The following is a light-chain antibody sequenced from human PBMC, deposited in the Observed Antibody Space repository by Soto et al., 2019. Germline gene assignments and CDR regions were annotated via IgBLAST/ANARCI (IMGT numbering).Light chain of an antibody. V-gene: IGLV7-43*01. CDR2: TTN. CDR3: LLYYGGAQLV. CDR1: TGAVTSGNY. Sequence: QAVVTQEPSLTVSPGGTVTLTCGSSTGAVTSGNYASWFQQKPGQTPRTLIYTTNSRHSWTPARFSGSLLGDKAALTLSGVQPEDEAEYYCLLYYGGAQLVFGGGTQLTVL. J-gene: IGLJ3*02.